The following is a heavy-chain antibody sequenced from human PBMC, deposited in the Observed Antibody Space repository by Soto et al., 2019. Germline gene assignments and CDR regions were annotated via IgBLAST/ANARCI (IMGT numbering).Heavy chain of an antibody. Sequence: SETLSLTCTVSGGSISTYYWSWIRQPPGKGLEWIGYIYYSGSTNYNPSLKSRVSISVDTSRNQLSLKLSSVTAADTAVYYCARDLNGASYYDGSGAPNWFDPWGQGTLLTVSS. CDR1: GGSISTYY. D-gene: IGHD3-22*01. CDR3: ARDLNGASYYDGSGAPNWFDP. J-gene: IGHJ5*02. CDR2: IYYSGST. V-gene: IGHV4-59*01.